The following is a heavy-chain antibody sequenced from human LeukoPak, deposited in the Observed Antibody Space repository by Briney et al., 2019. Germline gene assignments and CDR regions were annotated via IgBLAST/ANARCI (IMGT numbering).Heavy chain of an antibody. CDR3: ARDWR. CDR1: GFTFSSYS. J-gene: IGHJ4*02. CDR2: ISSSSSYT. Sequence: GGSLRLSCAASGFTFSSYSMNWVRQAPGKGLEWVSSISSSSSYTYYADSVKGRFTISRDNAKNSLYLQMNSLRAEDTAVYYCARDWRWGQGTLVTVSS. V-gene: IGHV3-21*01.